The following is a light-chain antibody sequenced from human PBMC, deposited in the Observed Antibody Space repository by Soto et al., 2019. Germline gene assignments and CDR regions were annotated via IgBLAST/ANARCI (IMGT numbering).Light chain of an antibody. CDR2: EVN. J-gene: IGLJ3*02. V-gene: IGLV2-8*01. Sequence: QSALTQPPSASGSPGQSVTISCTGTTGDIGAFNYVSWYQQRPGKAPKLIIYEVNKRPSGVPDRFSGSKSGITASLTVSGLQADDEADYYCGAHAGSNTWVFGGGTKLTVL. CDR1: TGDIGAFNY. CDR3: GAHAGSNTWV.